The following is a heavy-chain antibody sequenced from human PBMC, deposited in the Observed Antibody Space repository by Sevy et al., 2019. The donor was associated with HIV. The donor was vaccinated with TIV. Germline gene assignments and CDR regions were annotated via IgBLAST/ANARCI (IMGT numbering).Heavy chain of an antibody. CDR3: AREGLRYYYDSSGYYPSQPNDAIDI. D-gene: IGHD3-22*01. CDR1: GFTFSSYS. CDR2: ISSSSSTI. Sequence: GGSLRLSCAASGFTFSSYSMNWVRQAPGKGLEWVSYISSSSSTIYYADSVKGRFTISRDNAKNSLYLQMNSLRDEDTAVYYCAREGLRYYYDSSGYYPSQPNDAIDIWGQGTMVTVSS. V-gene: IGHV3-48*02. J-gene: IGHJ3*02.